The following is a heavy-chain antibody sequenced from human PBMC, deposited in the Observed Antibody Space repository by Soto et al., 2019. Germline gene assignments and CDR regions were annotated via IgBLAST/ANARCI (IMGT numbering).Heavy chain of an antibody. CDR3: ARHGPGGSYSDY. V-gene: IGHV4-39*01. D-gene: IGHD1-26*01. Sequence: QPPGKGLEWIGSIYYSGSTYYNPSLKSRVTISVDTSKNQFSLKLSSVTAADTAVYYCARHGPGGSYSDYWGQGTLVTVSS. CDR2: IYYSGST. J-gene: IGHJ4*02.